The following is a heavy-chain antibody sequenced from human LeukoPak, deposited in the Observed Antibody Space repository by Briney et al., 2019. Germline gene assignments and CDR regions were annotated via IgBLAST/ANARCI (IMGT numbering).Heavy chain of an antibody. V-gene: IGHV4-4*08. Sequence: SETLSLTCTVSGGSIFSYYWNWIRHSPGKGLEWLGYIYSNGITNYSPSLRSRGTISIATSKNQFSLRLASVTAADTAIYYCARRAYFDSSGYSPTSGYFDLWGRGTLVTVSS. CDR1: GGSIFSYY. CDR2: IYSNGIT. CDR3: ARRAYFDSSGYSPTSGYFDL. D-gene: IGHD3-22*01. J-gene: IGHJ2*01.